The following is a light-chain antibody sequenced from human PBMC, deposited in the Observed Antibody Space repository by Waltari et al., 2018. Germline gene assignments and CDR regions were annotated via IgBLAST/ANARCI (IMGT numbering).Light chain of an antibody. CDR2: GAS. Sequence: IVMPQSPASLSLSPGDRVTLSCRASQSVSSNLAWYQQQPGQAPRLLIYGASTSATGIPARCRGRWSGTEFTLTIVCLQSEDCAVYYGQQYNNGLEQFGQGTKLEI. CDR1: QSVSSN. J-gene: IGKJ2*01. CDR3: QQYNNGLEQ. V-gene: IGKV3-15*01.